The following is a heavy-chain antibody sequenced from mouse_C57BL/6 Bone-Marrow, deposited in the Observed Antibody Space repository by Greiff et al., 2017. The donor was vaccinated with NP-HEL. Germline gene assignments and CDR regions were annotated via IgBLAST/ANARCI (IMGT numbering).Heavy chain of an antibody. CDR2: IDPSDSST. J-gene: IGHJ2*01. V-gene: IGHV1-69*01. CDR1: GYTFTSYW. CDR3: AFEYYFDY. Sequence: QVQLQQPGAELVMPGASVKLSCKASGYTFTSYWMHWVKQRPGQGLEWIGEIDPSDSSTNYNQKFKGKSTLTVDKSSSTAYMQLSSLTSEGAAVYYCAFEYYFDYWGQGTTLTVSS.